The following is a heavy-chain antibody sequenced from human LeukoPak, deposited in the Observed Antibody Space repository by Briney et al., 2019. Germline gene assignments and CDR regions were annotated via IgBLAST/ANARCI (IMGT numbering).Heavy chain of an antibody. D-gene: IGHD3-22*01. CDR2: ISSNGSTI. V-gene: IGHV3-11*01. CDR1: GFTFSDYY. J-gene: IGHJ6*03. CDR3: AKDYYDSSGYGLDYYYYYMDV. Sequence: GGSLRLSCAASGFTFSDYYMSWIRQAPGKGLEWVSYISSNGSTIYYADSVKGRFTISRDNSKNTLYLQMNSLRAEDTAVYYCAKDYYDSSGYGLDYYYYYMDVWGKGTTVTVSS.